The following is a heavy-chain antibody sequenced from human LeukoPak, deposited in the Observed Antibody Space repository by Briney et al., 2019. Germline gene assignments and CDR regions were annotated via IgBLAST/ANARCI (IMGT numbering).Heavy chain of an antibody. V-gene: IGHV3-30-3*01. Sequence: GGSLRLSCAASGFTFSSYAMHWVRQAPGKGLEWVAVISYDGSNKYYADSVKGRFTISRDNSKNTPYLQMNSLRAEDTAVYYCARGGPEYHIDHWGQGTLVTVSS. CDR3: ARGGPEYHIDH. J-gene: IGHJ4*02. CDR2: ISYDGSNK. CDR1: GFTFSSYA. D-gene: IGHD6-6*01.